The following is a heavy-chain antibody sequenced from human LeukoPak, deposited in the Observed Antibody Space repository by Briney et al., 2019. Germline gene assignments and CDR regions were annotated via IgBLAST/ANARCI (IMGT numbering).Heavy chain of an antibody. CDR1: GFTFSSYW. J-gene: IGHJ4*02. V-gene: IGHV3-7*03. CDR3: ARDWTDYYGSGTLWTAFDY. Sequence: GGSLRLSCAASGFTFSSYWMSWVRQAPGKGLEWVANIKQDGSEKYYVDSVKGRFTISRDNAKNSLYLQMNSLRAEDTAVYYCARDWTDYYGSGTLWTAFDYWGQGTLVTVSS. D-gene: IGHD3-10*01. CDR2: IKQDGSEK.